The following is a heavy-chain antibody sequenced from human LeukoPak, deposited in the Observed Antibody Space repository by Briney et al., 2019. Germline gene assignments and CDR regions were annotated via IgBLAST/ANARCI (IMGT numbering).Heavy chain of an antibody. CDR3: ANWGSIGGRFDY. V-gene: IGHV3-15*01. CDR1: GFTFSNAW. J-gene: IGHJ4*02. Sequence: PGGSLRLSCVGSGFTFSNAWMSWVRQAPGKGLEWVGRIKSMVDGGTTVYAAPVKGRFTTSRDDSKNTLYLQMNSLKTEDTAVYYRANWGSIGGRFDYWGQGTLVTVSS. CDR2: IKSMVDGGTT. D-gene: IGHD3-10*01.